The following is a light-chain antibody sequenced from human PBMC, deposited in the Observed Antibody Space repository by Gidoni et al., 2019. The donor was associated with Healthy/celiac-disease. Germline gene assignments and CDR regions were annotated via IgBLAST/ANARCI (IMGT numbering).Light chain of an antibody. V-gene: IGKV3-20*01. Sequence: EIVLTQSPGTLSLSPGERATLSCRASQSVSGSYLAWYQQKPGQAPRLLIYGASSRATGIPDRFSGSGSGTDFTLTISRLEPEDFAVYYCQQYGSSLRTFGQXTKVEIK. CDR2: GAS. J-gene: IGKJ1*01. CDR3: QQYGSSLRT. CDR1: QSVSGSY.